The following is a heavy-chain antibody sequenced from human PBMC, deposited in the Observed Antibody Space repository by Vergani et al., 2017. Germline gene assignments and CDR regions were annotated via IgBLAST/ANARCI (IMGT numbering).Heavy chain of an antibody. CDR3: ARGVCSSTSCYAGDWFDP. Sequence: QVQLVESGGGVVQPGRSLRLSCAASGFTFSSYGMHWVRQAPGKGLEWVAVIWYDGSNKYYADSVKGRFTISRDKSKNTLYLQMNSLRAEDTAVYYCARGVCSSTSCYAGDWFDPWGQGTLVTVSS. J-gene: IGHJ5*02. D-gene: IGHD2-2*01. V-gene: IGHV3-33*01. CDR2: IWYDGSNK. CDR1: GFTFSSYG.